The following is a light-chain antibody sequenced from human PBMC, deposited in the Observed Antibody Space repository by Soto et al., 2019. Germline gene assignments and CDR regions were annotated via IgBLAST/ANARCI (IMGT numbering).Light chain of an antibody. V-gene: IGKV3-20*01. CDR3: QKYWSSLT. J-gene: IGKJ4*01. CDR2: DAT. CDR1: QSISSNY. Sequence: EIVLTQSPGTLSLSPGERATLSCRASQSISSNYLAWYQQSPGQAPRLLIYDATTSATGIPDRCSGCGSAIDFTLTILALQLEDFAFYYCQKYWSSLTFGGGTKVEIK.